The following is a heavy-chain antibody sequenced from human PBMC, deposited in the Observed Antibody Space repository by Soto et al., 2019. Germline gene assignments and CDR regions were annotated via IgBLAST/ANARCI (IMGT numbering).Heavy chain of an antibody. CDR1: GDSVSSGSSY. J-gene: IGHJ4*02. CDR2: IYFTGGT. CDR3: ARGPRSSTYFDN. Sequence: SETLSLTCTVSGDSVSSGSSYWNWIRQPPGKGLEWIGYIYFTGGTNYNPSLKSRVTISVDTSKTQFSLTLSSVTYADSAVYYGARGPRSSTYFDNWGQGTLVTVSS. D-gene: IGHD6-19*01. V-gene: IGHV4-61*01.